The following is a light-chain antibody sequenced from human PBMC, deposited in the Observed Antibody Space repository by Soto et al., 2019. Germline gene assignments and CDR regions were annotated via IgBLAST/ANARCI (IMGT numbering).Light chain of an antibody. CDR3: QKYNSFWT. Sequence: DIQLTQSPSFLSAFVGDRVTITFRASQGISSSLAWYQQKPGEAPKLLISAASTLQSGVPPRFSGSGSGTEFTLTISSLQPDDFATYYCQKYNSFWTFGQGTKVDIK. CDR1: QGISSS. J-gene: IGKJ1*01. CDR2: AAS. V-gene: IGKV1-9*01.